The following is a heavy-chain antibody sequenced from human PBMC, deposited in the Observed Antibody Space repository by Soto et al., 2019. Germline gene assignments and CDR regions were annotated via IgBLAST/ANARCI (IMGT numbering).Heavy chain of an antibody. CDR3: ARGNLGDRADGYNLEIYFDY. D-gene: IGHD5-12*01. J-gene: IGHJ4*02. CDR1: GGSFSGYY. CDR2: INHSGST. V-gene: IGHV4-34*01. Sequence: SETLSLTCAVYGGSFSGYYWSWIRQPPGKGLEWIGEINHSGSTNYNPSLKSRVTISVDTSKNQFSLKLSSVTAADTAVYYCARGNLGDRADGYNLEIYFDYWGQGTLVTVSS.